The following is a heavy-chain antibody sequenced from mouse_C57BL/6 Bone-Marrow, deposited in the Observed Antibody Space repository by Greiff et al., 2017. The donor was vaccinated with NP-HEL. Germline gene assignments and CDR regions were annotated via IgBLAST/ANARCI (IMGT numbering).Heavy chain of an antibody. Sequence: QVQLQQPGAELVRPGTSVKLSCKASGYTFTSYWMHWVKQRPGQGLEWIGVIDPSDSYTNYNQKFKGKATLTVDTSSSTAYMQLSSLTSEDSAVYYCARGIDGSGSFAYWGRGTRVTVSA. D-gene: IGHD3-2*02. CDR1: GYTFTSYW. J-gene: IGHJ3*01. V-gene: IGHV1-59*01. CDR3: ARGIDGSGSFAY. CDR2: IDPSDSYT.